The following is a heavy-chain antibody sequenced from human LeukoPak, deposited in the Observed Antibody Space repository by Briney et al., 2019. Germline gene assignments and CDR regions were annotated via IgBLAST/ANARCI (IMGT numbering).Heavy chain of an antibody. V-gene: IGHV3-7*01. J-gene: IGHJ6*03. CDR3: ARLSSSWTYYYYYMDV. Sequence: QTGGSLRLSCAASGFRFNTFWMSWVRQAPGKGLEWVANIKQDGNEKYYVDSVKGRFTISRDNAKNSLYLQMNSLRAEDTAVYYCARLSSSWTYYYYYMDVWGKGTTVTISS. CDR2: IKQDGNEK. CDR1: GFRFNTFW. D-gene: IGHD6-13*01.